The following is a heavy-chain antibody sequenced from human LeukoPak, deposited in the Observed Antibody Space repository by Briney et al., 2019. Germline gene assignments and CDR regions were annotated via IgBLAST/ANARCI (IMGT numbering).Heavy chain of an antibody. CDR3: ARDGVAAAGTTPPYFDY. CDR2: IYYSGST. Sequence: PGGSLRLSCAASGFTFSYYWSWIRQPPGKGLEWIGYIYYSGSTNYNPSLKSRVTISVDTSKNQFSLKLSSVTAADTAVYYCARDGVAAAGTTPPYFDYWGXGTXVTVSS. D-gene: IGHD6-13*01. J-gene: IGHJ4*02. V-gene: IGHV4-59*01. CDR1: GFTFSYY.